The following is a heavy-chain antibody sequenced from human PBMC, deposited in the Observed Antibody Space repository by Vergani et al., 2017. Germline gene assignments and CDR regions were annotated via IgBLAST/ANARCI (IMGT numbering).Heavy chain of an antibody. J-gene: IGHJ6*02. D-gene: IGHD5-12*01. CDR2: INHSGST. V-gene: IGHV4-34*01. CDR1: GGSFSGYY. Sequence: QVQLQQWGAGLLKPSETLSLTCAVYGGSFSGYYWSWIRQPPGKGLEWIGEINHSGSTNYNPSLKSRVTISVDPSKNQFSLQLSSVNAADTAVYYCARGRARGYSGYERYYYGMDVWGQGTTVTVAS. CDR3: ARGRARGYSGYERYYYGMDV.